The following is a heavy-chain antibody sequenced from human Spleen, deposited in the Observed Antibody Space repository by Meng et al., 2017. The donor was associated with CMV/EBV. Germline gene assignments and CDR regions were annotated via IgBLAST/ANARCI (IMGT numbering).Heavy chain of an antibody. Sequence: SETLSLTCTVSGYSISSGYYWGWIRQPPGKGLEWIGSFFYSGSTYYNPSLQSRVTISIDTSKNQFSLKLSSVTAADTAVYYCARDLYCSITSCYTNRGWFDPWGQGTLVTVSS. V-gene: IGHV4-38-2*02. CDR3: ARDLYCSITSCYTNRGWFDP. CDR1: GYSISSGYY. J-gene: IGHJ5*02. CDR2: FFYSGST. D-gene: IGHD2-2*02.